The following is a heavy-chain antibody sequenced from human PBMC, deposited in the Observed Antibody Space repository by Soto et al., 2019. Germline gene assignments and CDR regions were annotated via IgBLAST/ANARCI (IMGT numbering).Heavy chain of an antibody. CDR3: ASPVREELHYYDSSGYYN. CDR2: ISSSGSTI. J-gene: IGHJ4*02. CDR1: GFTFSSYE. D-gene: IGHD3-22*01. Sequence: EVQLVESGGGLVQPGGSLRLSCAASGFTFSSYEMNWVRQAPGKGLEWVSYISSSGSTIYYADSVKGRFTISRDNAKNSLYLQMNSLRAEDTAVYYCASPVREELHYYDSSGYYNWGQGTLVTVSS. V-gene: IGHV3-48*03.